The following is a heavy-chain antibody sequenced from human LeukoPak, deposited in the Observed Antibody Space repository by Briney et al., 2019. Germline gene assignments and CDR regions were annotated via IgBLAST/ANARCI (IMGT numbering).Heavy chain of an antibody. CDR2: IYYSGST. CDR1: GGSISSYY. D-gene: IGHD3-9*01. J-gene: IGHJ3*02. CDR3: ARLITYYDILTGYVYHDAFDI. Sequence: SETLSLTCTVSGGSISSYYWSWIRQPPGKGLEWIGYIYYSGSTNYNPSLKSRVTISVDTSKNQFSLKLSSVTAADTAVYYCARLITYYDILTGYVYHDAFDIWGQGTMVTVSS. V-gene: IGHV4-59*08.